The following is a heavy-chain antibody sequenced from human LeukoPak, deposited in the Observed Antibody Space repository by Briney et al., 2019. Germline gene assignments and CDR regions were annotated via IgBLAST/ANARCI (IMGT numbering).Heavy chain of an antibody. CDR3: ARGRGYYDSPGYLTQYYFDY. V-gene: IGHV4-30-4*02. J-gene: IGHJ4*02. CDR2: IYYSGST. Sequence: PSETLSLTCTVSGGSISSGDYYWSWIRQPPGKGLEWIGYIYYSGSTYYNPSLKSRVTISVDTSKNQFSLKLNSVTAADTAVYYCARGRGYYDSPGYLTQYYFDYWGQGTLVTVSS. CDR1: GGSISSGDYY. D-gene: IGHD3-22*01.